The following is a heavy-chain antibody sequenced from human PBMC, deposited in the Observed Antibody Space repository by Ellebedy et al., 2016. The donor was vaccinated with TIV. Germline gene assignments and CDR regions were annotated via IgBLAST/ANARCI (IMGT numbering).Heavy chain of an antibody. J-gene: IGHJ4*02. Sequence: SETLSLXXAVYGGSFSGYYWSWIRQPPGKGLEWIGEINHSGSTNYNPSLKSRVTISVDTSKNQFSLKLSSVTAADTAVYYCARDFDDYIWGSYRYFDYWGQGTLVTVSS. CDR3: ARDFDDYIWGSYRYFDY. D-gene: IGHD3-16*02. CDR2: INHSGST. V-gene: IGHV4-34*01. CDR1: GGSFSGYY.